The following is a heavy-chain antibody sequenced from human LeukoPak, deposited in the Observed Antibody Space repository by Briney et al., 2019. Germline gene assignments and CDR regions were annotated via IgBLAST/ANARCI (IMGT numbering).Heavy chain of an antibody. CDR2: ISYDGSNK. Sequence: GGSLRLSCAASGFTFSSYVMHWVRQAPGKGLEWVAIISYDGSNKYYADSVKGRFTISRDNSKNTLYLQMNSLRAEDTAVYYCAKDWVGGAFDIWGQGTMVTVSS. D-gene: IGHD3-16*01. J-gene: IGHJ3*02. CDR1: GFTFSSYV. CDR3: AKDWVGGAFDI. V-gene: IGHV3-30*04.